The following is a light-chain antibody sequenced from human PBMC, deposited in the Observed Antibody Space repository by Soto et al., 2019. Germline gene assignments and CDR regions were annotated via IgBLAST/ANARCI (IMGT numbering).Light chain of an antibody. V-gene: IGKV3-15*01. CDR2: SAS. J-gene: IGKJ1*01. CDR1: QSISDT. CDR3: QQYNNWPWT. Sequence: IEISESPSTVSVSEGGRVTLSCGASQSISDTLAWYQQKPGQAPRLLIYSASRRATGFPGRFSGSGSGTDFTLTISSLQSEDLAVYYCQQYNNWPWTFGQGTKV.